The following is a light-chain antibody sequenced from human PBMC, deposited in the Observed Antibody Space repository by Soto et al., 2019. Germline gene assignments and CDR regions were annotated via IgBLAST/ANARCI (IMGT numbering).Light chain of an antibody. J-gene: IGKJ4*01. CDR1: ESVRSDY. Sequence: EIVLTQSPDTLSLSPGQRATLSCRASESVRSDYLAWYQQEPGQAPTVIIFCVSTRATGVPDRFSGSGSGTDFTLTISSLEPEDFALYYCQQYGNSPLTFGGGTKVDSK. V-gene: IGKV3-20*01. CDR2: CVS. CDR3: QQYGNSPLT.